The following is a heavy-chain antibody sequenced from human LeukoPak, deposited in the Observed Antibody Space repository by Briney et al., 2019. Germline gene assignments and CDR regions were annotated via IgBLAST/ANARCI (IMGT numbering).Heavy chain of an antibody. J-gene: IGHJ4*02. CDR1: GGSFSGYY. V-gene: IGHV3-9*01. CDR2: ISWNSGSI. CDR3: AKDNRRHYTSGPNPDSLH. Sequence: LSLTCAVYGGSFSGYYWSWIRQPPGKGLEWVSGISWNSGSIDYADSVKGRFTISRDNAKNSLYLQMNSLRVEDTAFYYCAKDNRRHYTSGPNPDSLHWGQGALVTVSS. D-gene: IGHD6-19*01.